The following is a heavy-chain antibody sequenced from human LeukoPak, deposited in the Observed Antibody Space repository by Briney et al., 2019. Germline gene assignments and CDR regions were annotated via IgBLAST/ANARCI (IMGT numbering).Heavy chain of an antibody. V-gene: IGHV5-51*01. CDR1: GYSFTSYW. CDR3: ARQAVPVAKYFQY. CDR2: IYPGDSDT. J-gene: IGHJ1*01. Sequence: GESLKISCKGSGYSFTSYWIGWVRQMPGKGLEWMVIIYPGDSDTRYSPSFQGQVTISADKSISTAYLQWSSLKASDTAMYYCARQAVPVAKYFQYWGQGTLVTVSS. D-gene: IGHD2-2*01.